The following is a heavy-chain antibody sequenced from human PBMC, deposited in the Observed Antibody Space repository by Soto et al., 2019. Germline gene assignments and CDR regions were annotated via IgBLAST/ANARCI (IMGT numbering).Heavy chain of an antibody. CDR2: ISGGGDNT. Sequence: GGSLRLSCAASGFTFSTYAMTWVRQAPGRGLEWVSAISGGGDNTHYADSVKGRFTISRDNSKKTLFLQMNSLRAEDTAVYYCATRREASYYYYGLDVWGQGTTVTVSS. J-gene: IGHJ6*02. CDR3: ATRREASYYYYGLDV. V-gene: IGHV3-23*01. CDR1: GFTFSTYA.